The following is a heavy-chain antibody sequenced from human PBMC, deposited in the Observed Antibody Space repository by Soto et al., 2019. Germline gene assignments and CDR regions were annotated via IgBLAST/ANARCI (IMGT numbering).Heavy chain of an antibody. CDR3: ARNMAGVDY. CDR2: INPDNGNT. J-gene: IGHJ4*02. Sequence: ASVKVSCKGSGYSFTDHSIHWERQAPGQSLEWVGWINPDNGNTEYSAKFQGRVTITRDTSASTAYMELSSLTSEDTAVYYCARNMAGVDYWGQGTPVTVSS. V-gene: IGHV1-3*01. CDR1: GYSFTDHS.